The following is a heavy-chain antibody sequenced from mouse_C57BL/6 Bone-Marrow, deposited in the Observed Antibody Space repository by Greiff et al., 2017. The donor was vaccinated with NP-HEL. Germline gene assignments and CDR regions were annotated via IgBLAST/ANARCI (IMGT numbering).Heavy chain of an antibody. CDR3: TTEGDGYYDWYFDV. J-gene: IGHJ1*03. Sequence: EVQLQQSGAELVRPGASVKLSCTASGFNIKDDYMHWVKQRPEQGLEWIGWIDPENGDTEYASKFQGKATITADTSSNTAYLQLSSLTSEDTAVYYCTTEGDGYYDWYFDVWGTGTTVTVSS. CDR1: GFNIKDDY. D-gene: IGHD2-3*01. V-gene: IGHV14-4*01. CDR2: IDPENGDT.